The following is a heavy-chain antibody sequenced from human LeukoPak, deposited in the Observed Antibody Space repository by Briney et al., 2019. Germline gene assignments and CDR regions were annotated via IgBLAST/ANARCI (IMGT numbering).Heavy chain of an antibody. D-gene: IGHD2-2*01. Sequence: ASVKVFCKASGYTFTSYGINWVGQATGQGLEWMGWKNPNSGRTGFAQKFQGRLTMTTNTSISTAYMELSSLTSEDTAVYYCARGPVSTHGMDVWGQGTTVTVSS. J-gene: IGHJ6*02. CDR1: GYTFTSYG. CDR3: ARGPVSTHGMDV. V-gene: IGHV1-8*01. CDR2: KNPNSGRT.